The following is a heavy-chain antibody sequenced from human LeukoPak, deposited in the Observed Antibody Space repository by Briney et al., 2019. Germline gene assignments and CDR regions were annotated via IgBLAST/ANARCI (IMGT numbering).Heavy chain of an antibody. Sequence: GGSLRLSCAASGFTFSTYAMHWVRQAPGKGLEWVAVIWYDRTNKYYADSVKGRFTISRDNSKNTLYLQMSSLRAEDTAVYYCARDRLTAVTTFHFDYWGQGTLVTVSS. CDR1: GFTFSTYA. D-gene: IGHD4-17*01. J-gene: IGHJ4*02. CDR2: IWYDRTNK. CDR3: ARDRLTAVTTFHFDY. V-gene: IGHV3-33*01.